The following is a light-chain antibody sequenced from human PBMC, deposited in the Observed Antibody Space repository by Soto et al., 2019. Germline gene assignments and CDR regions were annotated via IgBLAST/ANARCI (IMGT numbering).Light chain of an antibody. V-gene: IGKV3-20*01. CDR1: QSVSNSD. CDR3: QQYGSSPVT. J-gene: IGKJ2*01. CDR2: GAS. Sequence: EIVLTQSPGTLSLSPGEGATLACRASQSVSNSDLAWYQQTPGQAPRLLIFGASNRATGIPDRFSGSGSGTDFTLTISRLEPEDFAVYYCQQYGSSPVTFGQGTKLEIK.